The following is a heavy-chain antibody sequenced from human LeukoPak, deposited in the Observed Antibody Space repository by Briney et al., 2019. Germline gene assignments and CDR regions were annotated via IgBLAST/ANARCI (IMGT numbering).Heavy chain of an antibody. V-gene: IGHV3-23*01. CDR1: GINLSNYA. D-gene: IGHD3-10*01. CDR2: ISERGGST. J-gene: IGHJ4*02. Sequence: GGSLRLSCVVSGINLSNYAMTWVRQAPGKGLEWVSYISERGGSTTYADSVKGRFTISRDTSLNTLYLQMNNLRAKDTAAYFCAKRGVVIRGLLVIGYHQEAYHYDFWGQGVLVTVSS. CDR3: AKRGVVIRGLLVIGYHQEAYHYDF.